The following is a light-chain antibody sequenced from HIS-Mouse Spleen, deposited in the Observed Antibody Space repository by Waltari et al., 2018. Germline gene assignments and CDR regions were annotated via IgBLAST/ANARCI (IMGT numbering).Light chain of an antibody. V-gene: IGKV3-20*01. CDR2: GAS. Sequence: EIVLTQSPGTLSLSPGERATLSCRASQSVSSSYLAWYQQKPGQAPRRLIYGASSRATGIPDRFSGSGSGTDFTLTISRLEPEDFAVYYCQQYGSSPPVITFGPGTKVDIK. CDR1: QSVSSSY. J-gene: IGKJ3*01. CDR3: QQYGSSPPVIT.